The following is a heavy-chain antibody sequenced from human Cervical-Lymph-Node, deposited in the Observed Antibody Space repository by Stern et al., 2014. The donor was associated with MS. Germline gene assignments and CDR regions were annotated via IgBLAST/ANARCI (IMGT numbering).Heavy chain of an antibody. CDR1: GFTFGDHN. CDR3: ARDRNWNYDY. J-gene: IGHJ4*02. CDR2: ISPDGRTT. D-gene: IGHD1-7*01. V-gene: IGHV3-30*04. Sequence: VHLVESGGGVVQPGRSLRLSCAASGFTFGDHNMHWVRQAPGRGLEWLAIISPDGRTTYYADSVKGRLTSSRDNSKSTLYLQLNSLRPEDTAVYYCARDRNWNYDYWGQGTLVIVSS.